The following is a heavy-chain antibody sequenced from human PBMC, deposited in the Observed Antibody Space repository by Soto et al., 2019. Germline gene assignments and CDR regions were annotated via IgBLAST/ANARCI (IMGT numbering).Heavy chain of an antibody. CDR3: ARGHSGSHNYYYYYGMDV. J-gene: IGHJ6*02. CDR2: INPNSGGT. CDR1: GFTFTSSA. V-gene: IGHV1-2*04. Sequence: LLNLSSNASGFTFTSSAMHWVRQAPGQGLEWMGWINPNSGGTNYAQKFQGWVTMTRDTSISTAYMELSRLRSDDTAVYYCARGHSGSHNYYYYYGMDVWGQGTTVTVSS. D-gene: IGHD1-26*01.